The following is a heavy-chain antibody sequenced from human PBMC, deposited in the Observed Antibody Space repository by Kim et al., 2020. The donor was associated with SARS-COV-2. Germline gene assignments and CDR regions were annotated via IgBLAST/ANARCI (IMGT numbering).Heavy chain of an antibody. J-gene: IGHJ5*02. V-gene: IGHV4-39*01. CDR2: IYYSGST. CDR3: ARIAPHTAMVTSVWFDP. CDR1: GGSISSSSYY. Sequence: SETLSRTCTVSGGSISSSSYYWGWIRQPPGKGLEWIGSIYYSGSTYYNPSLKSRVTISVDTSKNQFSLKLSSVTAADTAVYYCARIAPHTAMVTSVWFDP. D-gene: IGHD5-18*01.